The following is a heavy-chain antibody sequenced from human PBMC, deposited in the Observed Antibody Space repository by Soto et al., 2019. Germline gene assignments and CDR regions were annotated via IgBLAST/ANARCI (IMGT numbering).Heavy chain of an antibody. CDR3: ASYYDSSGSDYWYYDL. D-gene: IGHD3-22*01. CDR1: GYTFTNYY. Sequence: QVQLVQSGAEVKKPGASVKISCKASGYTFTNYYMHWVRQAPGQGLEWMGRINTSGGTTRYAQKFQGRLTMTRDTSTSTVYMELSSLRSEDTAVYYCASYYDSSGSDYWYYDLWGRGTLVTVSS. J-gene: IGHJ2*01. CDR2: INTSGGTT. V-gene: IGHV1-46*01.